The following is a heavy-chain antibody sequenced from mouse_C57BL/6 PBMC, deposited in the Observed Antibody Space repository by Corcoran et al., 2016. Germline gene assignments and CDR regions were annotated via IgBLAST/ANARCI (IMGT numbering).Heavy chain of an antibody. V-gene: IGHV1-26*01. CDR3: ARESSGPFAY. D-gene: IGHD3-2*02. CDR1: GYTFTDYY. Sequence: EVQLQQSGPELVKPGASVKISCKASGYTFTDYYMNWVKQSHGKSLEWIGDINPNNGGTSYNQKFKGKATLTVDKSSSTAYMELRSLTSEDSAVYYCARESSGPFAYWGQGTLVTVSA. CDR2: INPNNGGT. J-gene: IGHJ3*01.